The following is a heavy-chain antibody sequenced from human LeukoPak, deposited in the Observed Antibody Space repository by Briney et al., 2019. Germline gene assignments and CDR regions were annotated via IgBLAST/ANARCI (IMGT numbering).Heavy chain of an antibody. CDR3: ARGTTIVVVPAAMPFDY. V-gene: IGHV4-61*02. CDR2: IYTSGST. J-gene: IGHJ4*02. D-gene: IGHD2-2*01. CDR1: GGSISSGSYY. Sequence: SETLSLTCTVSGGSISSGSYYWSWIRQPAGKGLEWVGRIYTSGSTNYNPSLKSRVTISVDTPKNQFSLKLSSVTAADTAVYYCARGTTIVVVPAAMPFDYWGQGTLVTVSS.